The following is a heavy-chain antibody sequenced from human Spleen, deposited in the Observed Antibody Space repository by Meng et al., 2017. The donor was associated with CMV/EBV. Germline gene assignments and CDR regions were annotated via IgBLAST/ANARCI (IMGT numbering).Heavy chain of an antibody. CDR1: GFTFSISP. Sequence: GGSLRLSCAVSGFTFSISPMHWVRQAPGKGLEWVAFIRSDGTNQYYADSVKGRFTISRDNSKNTLYLQLNSLRADDTAVYYCAKGRDWFDPWGQGTLVTVSS. CDR3: AKGRDWFDP. V-gene: IGHV3-30*02. CDR2: IRSDGTNQ. J-gene: IGHJ5*02.